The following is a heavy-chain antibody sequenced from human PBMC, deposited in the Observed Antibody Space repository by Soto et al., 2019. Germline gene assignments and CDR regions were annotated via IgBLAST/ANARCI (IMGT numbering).Heavy chain of an antibody. Sequence: QVQLVQSGAEVRQPASSVKVSCKTSGGTFSSYAISWVRQAPGQGLEWMGGIVPIVGTTTYAQKFQGRVTSTAGEATSTAYMQLSRLRSDDTTVYYCVRVVAIPGYPDHWGQGTLVTVSS. D-gene: IGHD5-12*01. CDR2: IVPIVGTT. V-gene: IGHV1-69*12. J-gene: IGHJ4*02. CDR3: VRVVAIPGYPDH. CDR1: GGTFSSYA.